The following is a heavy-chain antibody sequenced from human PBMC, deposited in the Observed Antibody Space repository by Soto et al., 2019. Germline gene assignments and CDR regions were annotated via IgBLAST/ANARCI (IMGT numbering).Heavy chain of an antibody. CDR1: GGSISSYY. D-gene: IGHD5-18*01. V-gene: IGHV4-59*01. CDR2: IYYSGST. CDR3: ARDKSSRGYGYGSAYYYYGMDV. J-gene: IGHJ6*02. Sequence: SETLSLTCTVSGGSISSYYWSWIRQPPGKGLEWIGYIYYSGSTNYNPSLKSRVTISVDTSKNQFSLKLSSVTAADTAVYYCARDKSSRGYGYGSAYYYYGMDVWGQGTTVTVSS.